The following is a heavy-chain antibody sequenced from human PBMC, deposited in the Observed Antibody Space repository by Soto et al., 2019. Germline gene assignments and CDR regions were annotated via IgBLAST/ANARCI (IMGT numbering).Heavy chain of an antibody. Sequence: SETLSLTCTVSGDSISSGNKYWSWIRQHPGKGLEWIGYIYYSGSTYYNPSLKSRVTISVDTSKNQFSLKLSSVTAADTAVYYCARALQSLRRFDPWGQGTLVTVSS. CDR1: GDSISSGNKY. J-gene: IGHJ5*02. CDR2: IYYSGST. V-gene: IGHV4-31*03. CDR3: ARALQSLRRFDP. D-gene: IGHD4-4*01.